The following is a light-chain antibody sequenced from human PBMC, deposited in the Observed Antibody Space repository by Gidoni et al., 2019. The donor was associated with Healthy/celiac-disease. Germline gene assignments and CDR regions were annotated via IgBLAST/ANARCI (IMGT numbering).Light chain of an antibody. V-gene: IGKV1-5*03. Sequence: DIQMTQSPSTLSASVGDRVTITCRASQSISSWLAWYPQKPGQAPKLLIDKASSLESGVPSRFRGSGSGTEFTLTISSLQPDDFATYYCQQYNSYHTFGQGTKLEIK. CDR1: QSISSW. J-gene: IGKJ2*01. CDR3: QQYNSYHT. CDR2: KAS.